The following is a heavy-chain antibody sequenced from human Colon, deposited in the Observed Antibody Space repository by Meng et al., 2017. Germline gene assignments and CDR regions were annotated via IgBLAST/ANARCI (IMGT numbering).Heavy chain of an antibody. CDR3: AKDRDGSGSYYFYFDL. Sequence: GGSLRLSCAASGFTFSSYAMSWVRQAPGKGLEGVSAISGSGGSTYYADSVKGRFTISRDNSKNTLYLQLNSLRAEDTAVYYCAKDRDGSGSYYFYFDLWGRGTLVTVSS. D-gene: IGHD3-22*01. J-gene: IGHJ2*01. CDR1: GFTFSSYA. CDR2: ISGSGGST. V-gene: IGHV3-23*01.